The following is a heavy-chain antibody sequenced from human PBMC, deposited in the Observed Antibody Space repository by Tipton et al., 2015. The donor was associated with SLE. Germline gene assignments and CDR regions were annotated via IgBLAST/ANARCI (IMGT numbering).Heavy chain of an antibody. CDR2: ISSSGSTI. V-gene: IGHV3-11*01. CDR3: AVSSTSWDGCYYGMDV. J-gene: IGHJ6*02. Sequence: SLRLSCAASGFTFSDYYMSWIRQAPGKGLEWVSYISSSGSTIYYADSVKGRFTISRDNAKNSLYLQMNSLRAEETAVYYCAVSSTSWDGCYYGMDVWGQGTTVTVPS. CDR1: GFTFSDYY. D-gene: IGHD2-2*01.